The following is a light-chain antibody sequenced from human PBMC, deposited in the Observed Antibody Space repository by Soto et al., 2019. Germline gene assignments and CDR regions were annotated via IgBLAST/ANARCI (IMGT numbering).Light chain of an antibody. CDR3: QQANSFPIT. J-gene: IGKJ5*01. CDR1: QGISSW. V-gene: IGKV1-12*01. Sequence: DIRMTQSPSSVSASVGDRVTITCRASQGISSWLTWYQRKPGKAPKVLIYAASSLQSGVPSRFSGSGSGTDFTLTISSLQPEDFATYYCQQANSFPITFGQGTRLEIK. CDR2: AAS.